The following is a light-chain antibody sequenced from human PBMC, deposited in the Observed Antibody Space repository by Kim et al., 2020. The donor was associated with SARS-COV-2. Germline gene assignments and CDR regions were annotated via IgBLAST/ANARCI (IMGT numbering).Light chain of an antibody. J-gene: IGLJ1*01. CDR2: QDS. Sequence: ELTQPPSVSVSPGQTASITCSGDKLGDKYACWYQQKPGQSPVLVIYQDSKRPSGIPERFSGSNSGNTATLTISGTQAMDEADYYCQAWDSSPYVFGTG. CDR1: KLGDKY. CDR3: QAWDSSPYV. V-gene: IGLV3-1*01.